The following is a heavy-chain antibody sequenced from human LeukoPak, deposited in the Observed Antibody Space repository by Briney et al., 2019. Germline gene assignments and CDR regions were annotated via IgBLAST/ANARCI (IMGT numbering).Heavy chain of an antibody. CDR2: ISAYNGNT. CDR3: ARDSPIVVVPAAFEYYYYYGMDV. V-gene: IGHV1-18*01. D-gene: IGHD2-2*01. Sequence: ASVKVSCKASGYTFTSYGISWVRQAPGQGLEWMGWISAYNGNTNYAQKLQGRVTMTTDTSTSTAYMELRSLRSDDTAVYYCARDSPIVVVPAAFEYYYYYGMDVWGQGTTVTVSS. J-gene: IGHJ6*02. CDR1: GYTFTSYG.